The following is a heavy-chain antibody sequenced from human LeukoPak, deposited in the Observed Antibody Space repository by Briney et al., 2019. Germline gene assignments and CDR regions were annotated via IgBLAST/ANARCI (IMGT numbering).Heavy chain of an antibody. CDR3: AKGGGGGLDY. Sequence: GGSLRLSCAASGFTFDDYAMHWVRQAPGKGLEWVSGICWNRGSIGYADSVKGRFTISRDNAKNSLYLQMNSLRAEDMALYYCAKGGGGGLDYWGQGTLVTVSS. CDR1: GFTFDDYA. V-gene: IGHV3-9*03. J-gene: IGHJ4*02. CDR2: ICWNRGSI. D-gene: IGHD3-16*01.